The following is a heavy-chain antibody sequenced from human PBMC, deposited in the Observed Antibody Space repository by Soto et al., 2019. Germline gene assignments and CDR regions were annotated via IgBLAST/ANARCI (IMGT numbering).Heavy chain of an antibody. CDR1: GCSISSYY. CDR3: ASSKGIAVAGS. V-gene: IGHV4-59*01. D-gene: IGHD6-19*01. Sequence: SETLSLTCTVSGCSISSYYWSWIRQPPGKGLEWIGYIYYSGSTNYNPSLKSRVTISVDTSKNQFSLKLSSVTAADTAVYYCASSKGIAVAGSWDQGTLVTVSS. CDR2: IYYSGST. J-gene: IGHJ5*02.